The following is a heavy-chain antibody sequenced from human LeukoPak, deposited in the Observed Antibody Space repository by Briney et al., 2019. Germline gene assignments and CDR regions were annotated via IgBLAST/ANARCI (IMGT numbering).Heavy chain of an antibody. CDR1: GFTFSSYS. V-gene: IGHV3-48*04. J-gene: IGHJ4*02. Sequence: GGSLRLSCAASGFTFSSYSMNWVRQAPGKGLEWASYISSSSSTIYYADSVKGRFTISRDNAKNSLYLQVNSLRAEDTAVYYCARGLVVPVYWGQGTLVTVSS. D-gene: IGHD2-2*01. CDR2: ISSSSSTI. CDR3: ARGLVVPVY.